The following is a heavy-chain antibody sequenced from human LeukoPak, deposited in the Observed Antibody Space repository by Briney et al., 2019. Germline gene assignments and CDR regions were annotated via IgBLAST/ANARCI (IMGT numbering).Heavy chain of an antibody. V-gene: IGHV3-7*01. Sequence: GGSLRLSCAASGFTFSSYWMSWVCQAPGKGLEWVANIKQDGSEKYYVDSVKGRFTISRDNAKNSLYLQMNSLRAEDTAVYYCARDPSGQLEPLYYFDYWGQGTLVTVSS. CDR2: IKQDGSEK. CDR1: GFTFSSYW. D-gene: IGHD6-6*01. CDR3: ARDPSGQLEPLYYFDY. J-gene: IGHJ4*02.